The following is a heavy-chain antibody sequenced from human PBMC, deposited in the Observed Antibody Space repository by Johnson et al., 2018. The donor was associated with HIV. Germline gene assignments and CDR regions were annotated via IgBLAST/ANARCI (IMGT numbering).Heavy chain of an antibody. V-gene: IGHV3-74*02. CDR1: GFIFSSYA. Sequence: VQVVESGGGGVQPGRSLRLSCAASGFIFSSYAMHWVRQAPGKGLEWVSRINADGSRTTYADSVKGRFTISRDNAKNTPYLEMNGLRADDTAVYYCVSDDYSFHFWGRGTSVTVSS. J-gene: IGHJ3*01. D-gene: IGHD4/OR15-4a*01. CDR3: VSDDYSFHF. CDR2: INADGSRT.